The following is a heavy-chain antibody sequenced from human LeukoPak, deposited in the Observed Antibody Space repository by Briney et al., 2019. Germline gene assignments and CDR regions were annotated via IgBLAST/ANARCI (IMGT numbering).Heavy chain of an antibody. J-gene: IGHJ4*02. Sequence: PGGSLRLSCAASGFTFSSYSMNWVCQAPGKGLEWVSSISSSSSYIYYADSVKGRFTISRDNAKNSLYLQMNSLRAEDTAVYYCARGGYSYDRRKFDYWGQGTLVTVCS. CDR2: ISSSSSYI. D-gene: IGHD5-18*01. CDR1: GFTFSSYS. V-gene: IGHV3-21*01. CDR3: ARGGYSYDRRKFDY.